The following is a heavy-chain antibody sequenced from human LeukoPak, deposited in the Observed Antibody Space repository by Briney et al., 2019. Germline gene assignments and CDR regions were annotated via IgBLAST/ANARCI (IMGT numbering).Heavy chain of an antibody. J-gene: IGHJ4*02. CDR1: VVTFSNYW. Sequence: PGGSLRLSCAASVVTFSNYWMNWVRQAPGKGLEWVANMNRNGSEKYYVDSVKGRFTISRDNAKNSLYLQMNSLRAEDTAVYYCARDYGDYWGQGTLVTVSS. V-gene: IGHV3-7*01. CDR3: ARDYGDY. CDR2: MNRNGSEK. D-gene: IGHD4-17*01.